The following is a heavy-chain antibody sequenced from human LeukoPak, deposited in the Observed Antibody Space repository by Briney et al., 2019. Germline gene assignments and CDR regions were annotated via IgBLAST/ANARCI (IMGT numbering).Heavy chain of an antibody. J-gene: IGHJ4*02. D-gene: IGHD3-10*01. V-gene: IGHV3-23*01. Sequence: GGSLRLSCAASGFTFSTYPMTWVRQAPGKGLEWVSAISGSGDSTSYAASVQGRSTISRDNSKYTLYLQVKSLRVEDTAIYYYAKDGSCDSWGQGTLVTVSS. CDR3: AKDGSCDS. CDR2: ISGSGDST. CDR1: GFTFSTYP.